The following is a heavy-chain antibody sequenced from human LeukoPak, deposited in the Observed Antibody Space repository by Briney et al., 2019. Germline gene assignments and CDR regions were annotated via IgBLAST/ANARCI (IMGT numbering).Heavy chain of an antibody. CDR2: IYYSGST. D-gene: IGHD5-18*01. Sequence: SETLSLTCRVSGASINSGSNYWGWIRQPPGKGLEWIRSIYYSGSTYYNPSLKSRVTISVDTSKNQFSLKLSSVTAADTAVYYCARLQLWWYFDYWGQGTLVTVSS. CDR3: ARLQLWWYFDY. V-gene: IGHV4-39*01. J-gene: IGHJ4*02. CDR1: GASINSGSNY.